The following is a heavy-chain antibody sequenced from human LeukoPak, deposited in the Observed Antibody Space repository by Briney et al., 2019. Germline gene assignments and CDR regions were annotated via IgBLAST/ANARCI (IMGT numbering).Heavy chain of an antibody. CDR3: ARGRGDTVVAPSAMRGGNWFDS. J-gene: IGHJ5*01. V-gene: IGHV1-2*02. CDR1: GYSFTGYY. Sequence: GASVKVSCKASGYSFTGYYMHWVRQAPGQGLEWMGWINPNSGGTNYAQKFQGRVTMTRDTSISTAHMELNNLRSDDTAVYYCARGRGDTVVAPSAMRGGNWFDSWGQGTLVTVSS. CDR2: INPNSGGT. D-gene: IGHD2-2*01.